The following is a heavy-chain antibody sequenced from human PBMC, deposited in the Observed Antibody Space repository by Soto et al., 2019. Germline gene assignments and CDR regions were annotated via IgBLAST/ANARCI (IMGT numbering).Heavy chain of an antibody. J-gene: IGHJ6*02. CDR2: IIPIFGTA. D-gene: IGHD6-6*01. Sequence: ASVKVSCKASGGTFSSYAISWVRQAPGQGLEWMGGIIPIFGTANYAQKFQGRVTITADESTSTAYMELSSLRSEDTAVYYCARDIAVIAARPDSPYYYGMDVWGQGXTVTVYS. V-gene: IGHV1-69*13. CDR1: GGTFSSYA. CDR3: ARDIAVIAARPDSPYYYGMDV.